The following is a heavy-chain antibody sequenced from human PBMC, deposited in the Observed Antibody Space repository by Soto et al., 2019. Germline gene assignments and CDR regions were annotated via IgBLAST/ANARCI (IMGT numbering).Heavy chain of an antibody. V-gene: IGHV4-59*01. D-gene: IGHD3-22*01. CDR1: GGSISSYY. J-gene: IGHJ4*02. CDR3: ASHYYDSSGWGNPDY. CDR2: IYYSGST. Sequence: SETLSLTCTVSGGSISSYYWSWIRQPPGKGLEWIGYIYYSGSTNYNPSLKSRVTISVDTSKNQFSLKLSSVTAADTAVYYCASHYYDSSGWGNPDYWGQGTLVTVSS.